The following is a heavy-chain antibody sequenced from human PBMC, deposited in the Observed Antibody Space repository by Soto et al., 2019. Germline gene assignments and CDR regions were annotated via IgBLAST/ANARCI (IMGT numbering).Heavy chain of an antibody. CDR2: ISGSGNKT. CDR1: GFSFSPYA. CDR3: ARGVRLHFDN. Sequence: GGSLRLSCAASGFSFSPYAMSWVRQAPGKGLEWVSSISGSGNKTYYADSVKGRFTISRDNSKDTLFLQMNGLSAEDTALYYCARGVRLHFDNWGQRTLVTVSS. V-gene: IGHV3-23*01. J-gene: IGHJ4*02.